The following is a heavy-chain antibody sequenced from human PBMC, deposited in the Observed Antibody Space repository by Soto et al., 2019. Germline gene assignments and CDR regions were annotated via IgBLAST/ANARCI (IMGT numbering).Heavy chain of an antibody. Sequence: ASVKVSCKASGGTFSSYAISWVRQAPGQGLEWMGGIIPIFGTANYAQKFQGRVTITADKSTSTAYMELSSLRSEDTAVYYCARRGGIAVARNTAFDPWGQGTLVTVSS. D-gene: IGHD6-19*01. J-gene: IGHJ5*02. CDR1: GGTFSSYA. CDR2: IIPIFGTA. V-gene: IGHV1-69*06. CDR3: ARRGGIAVARNTAFDP.